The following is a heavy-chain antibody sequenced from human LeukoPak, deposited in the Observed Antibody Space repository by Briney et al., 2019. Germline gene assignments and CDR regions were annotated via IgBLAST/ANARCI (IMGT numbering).Heavy chain of an antibody. D-gene: IGHD2-15*01. CDR2: INPSGGST. CDR3: ARDHCSGGSCLDY. V-gene: IGHV1-46*01. J-gene: IGHJ4*02. Sequence: GASVKVSRKASGYTFTGYYMHWVRQAPGQGLEWMGIINPSGGSTSYAQKFQGRVTMTRDMSTSTVYMELSSLRSEDTAVYYCARDHCSGGSCLDYWGQGTLVTVSS. CDR1: GYTFTGYY.